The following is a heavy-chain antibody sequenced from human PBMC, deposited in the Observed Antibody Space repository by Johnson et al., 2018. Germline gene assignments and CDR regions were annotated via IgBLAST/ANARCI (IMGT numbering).Heavy chain of an antibody. CDR1: GFTFSTYG. CDR2: IWYDGNNK. Sequence: VQLVETGGGVVQPGRSLRLSCVASGFTFSTYGMHWVRQAPGKGLEWVAVIWYDGNNKYYVDSVKGRFTLSRDNSKNTLYLQMNRLRAEDTAVYYCAKNVISGTDDYYYDMDVWGQGTTVTVSS. D-gene: IGHD1-7*01. V-gene: IGHV3-33*06. J-gene: IGHJ6*02. CDR3: AKNVISGTDDYYYDMDV.